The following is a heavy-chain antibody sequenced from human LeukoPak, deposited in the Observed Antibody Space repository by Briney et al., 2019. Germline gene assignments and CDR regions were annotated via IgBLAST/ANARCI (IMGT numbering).Heavy chain of an antibody. CDR1: GGSISSGSYY. D-gene: IGHD6-13*01. V-gene: IGHV4-61*02. CDR3: AREGSSSWSSFDY. J-gene: IGHJ4*02. CDR2: IYTSGST. Sequence: SETLSLTCTVSGGSISSGSYYWSWIRQPAGKGLEWIGRIYTSGSTNYNPSLKSRVTISVDTSKNQFSLKLSSVTAADTAVYYCAREGSSSWSSFDYWGQGTLVTVSS.